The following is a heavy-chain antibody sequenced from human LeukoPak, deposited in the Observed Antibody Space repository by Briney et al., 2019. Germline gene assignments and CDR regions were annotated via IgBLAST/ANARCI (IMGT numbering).Heavy chain of an antibody. CDR1: GFTFTDYW. D-gene: IGHD2-15*01. J-gene: IGHJ3*02. CDR2: INTDGTST. Sequence: GGSLRLSCAASGFTFTDYWMHWVRQAPGKGLVWVSRINTDGTSTKYADSVKGRITISRDNARNTVYLQMNSLRAEDTAVYYCARDCGGGSCYGPYDAFDIWGQGTMVTVSS. CDR3: ARDCGGGSCYGPYDAFDI. V-gene: IGHV3-74*01.